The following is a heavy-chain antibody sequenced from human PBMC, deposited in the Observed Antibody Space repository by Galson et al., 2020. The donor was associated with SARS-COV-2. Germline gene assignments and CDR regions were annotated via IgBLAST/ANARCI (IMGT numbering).Heavy chain of an antibody. CDR2: ISGSGGSE. V-gene: IGHV3-23*01. J-gene: IGHJ4*02. D-gene: IGHD2-15*01. Sequence: GESLKISCAASGFTFSNYAMNWVRQAPGKGLEWVSSISGSGGSEYYADSVRGRFTNSRDNSKNTLYLHMTSLRAEDTAVYFCAGTGLIPSWGQGTLVTVSS. CDR3: AGTGLIPS. CDR1: GFTFSNYA.